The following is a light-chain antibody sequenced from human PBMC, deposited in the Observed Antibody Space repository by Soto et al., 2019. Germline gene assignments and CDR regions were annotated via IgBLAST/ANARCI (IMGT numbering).Light chain of an antibody. CDR1: RSDIGAYNF. Sequence: QSALTQPASVSGSPGQSITISRTGTRSDIGAYNFVSWYHQHPGEVPKLILYDVNVRPSGVSNRFSGSKSGNTASLTISGLQAEDEADYYCTSWATSTTMIFGGGTKLTVL. CDR2: DVN. J-gene: IGLJ2*01. V-gene: IGLV2-14*03. CDR3: TSWATSTTMI.